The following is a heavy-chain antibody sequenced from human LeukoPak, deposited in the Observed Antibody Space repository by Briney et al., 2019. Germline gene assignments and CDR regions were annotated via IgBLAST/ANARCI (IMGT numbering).Heavy chain of an antibody. CDR3: ARDLSLGIAVAGATEYYFDY. CDR1: GGSISSSSYY. D-gene: IGHD6-19*01. J-gene: IGHJ4*02. CDR2: IYYSGST. Sequence: SETLSLTCTVSGGSISSSSYYWGWIRQPPGKGLEWIGSIYYSGSTYYNPSLKSRVTISVDTSKNQFSLKVSSVTAADTAVYYCARDLSLGIAVAGATEYYFDYWGQGTLVTVSS. V-gene: IGHV4-39*07.